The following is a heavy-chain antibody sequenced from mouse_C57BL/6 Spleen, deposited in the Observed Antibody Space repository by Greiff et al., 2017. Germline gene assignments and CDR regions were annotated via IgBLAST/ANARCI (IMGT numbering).Heavy chain of an antibody. CDR2: IYPGSGNT. Sequence: QVQLQQSGAELVRPGASVKLSCKASGYTFTDYYINWVKQRPGQGLEWIARIYPGSGNTYYNEKFKGKATLTAEKSSSTAYMQLSSLTSEDSAVYFCARESEVYFDYWGQGTTLTASS. CDR3: ARESEVYFDY. V-gene: IGHV1-76*01. CDR1: GYTFTDYY. J-gene: IGHJ2*01.